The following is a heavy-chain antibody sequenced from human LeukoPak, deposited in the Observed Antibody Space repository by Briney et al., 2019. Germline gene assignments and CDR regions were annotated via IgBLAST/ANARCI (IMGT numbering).Heavy chain of an antibody. D-gene: IGHD4-23*01. J-gene: IGHJ4*02. V-gene: IGHV1-18*01. Sequence: AASVKVSCKASGYTFTSYGISWVRQAPGQGLEWMGWISAYNGNTNYAQKLQGRVTMTTDTSTSTAYMELRSLRSDDTAVYYCARDSTTVVTPRFDYWGQGTLVTVSS. CDR2: ISAYNGNT. CDR1: GYTFTSYG. CDR3: ARDSTTVVTPRFDY.